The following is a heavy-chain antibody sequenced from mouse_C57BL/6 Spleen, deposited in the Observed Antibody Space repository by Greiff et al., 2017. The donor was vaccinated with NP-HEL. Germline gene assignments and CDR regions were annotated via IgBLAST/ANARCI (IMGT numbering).Heavy chain of an antibody. CDR3: ARGGYFYYFDY. CDR1: GFTFSDYG. D-gene: IGHD2-3*01. V-gene: IGHV5-17*01. J-gene: IGHJ2*01. CDR2: ISSGSSTI. Sequence: DVHLVESGGGLVKPGGSLKLSCAASGFTFSDYGMHWVRQAPEKGLEWVAYISSGSSTIYYADTVKGRFTISRDNAKNTRFLQMTSLRSEDTAMYYCARGGYFYYFDYWGQGTTLTVSS.